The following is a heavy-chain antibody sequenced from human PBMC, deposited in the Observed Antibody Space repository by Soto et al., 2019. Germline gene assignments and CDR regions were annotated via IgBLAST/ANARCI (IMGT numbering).Heavy chain of an antibody. CDR3: AKDKPGTTSFDY. CDR1: GFTISSNA. V-gene: IGHV3-23*01. CDR2: ISERGDTT. J-gene: IGHJ4*02. Sequence: GGSLRLSCAASGFTISSNAMYWVRQAPGKGLEWVSGISERGDTTHYADSVKGRSTISRDTSKNTLYLQLNTLRANDTAVYYCAKDKPGTTSFDYWGQGTLVTVSS. D-gene: IGHD1-1*01.